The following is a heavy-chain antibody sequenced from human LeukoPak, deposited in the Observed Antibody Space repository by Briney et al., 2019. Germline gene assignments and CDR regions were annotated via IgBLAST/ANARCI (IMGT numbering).Heavy chain of an antibody. CDR3: ARLEGPIQLWSEPFDY. D-gene: IGHD5-18*01. V-gene: IGHV1-2*02. J-gene: IGHJ4*02. CDR2: INPNSGGT. CDR1: GYTFTGYY. Sequence: ASVEVSCKASGYTFTGYYMHWVRQAPGQGLEWMGWINPNSGGTNYAQKFQGRVTMTRDTSISTAYMELSRLRSDDTAVYYCARLEGPIQLWSEPFDYWGQGTLVTVSS.